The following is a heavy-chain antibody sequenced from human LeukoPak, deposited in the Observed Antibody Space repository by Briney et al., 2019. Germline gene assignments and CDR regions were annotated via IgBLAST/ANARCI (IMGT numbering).Heavy chain of an antibody. CDR3: ARDFDWDDY. J-gene: IGHJ4*02. V-gene: IGHV3-11*04. CDR1: EFTFSDYY. D-gene: IGHD3-9*01. CDR2: ISGSGGSK. Sequence: GGSLRLSCAASEFTFSDYYMSWIRQAPGKGLEWISYISGSGGSKYYADSVRGRFTISRDNAKNTLYLQMNSLRAEDTAVYYCARDFDWDDYWGQGTLVTVSS.